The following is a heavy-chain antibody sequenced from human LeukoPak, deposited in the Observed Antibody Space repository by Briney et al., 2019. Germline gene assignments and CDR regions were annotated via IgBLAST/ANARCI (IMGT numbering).Heavy chain of an antibody. D-gene: IGHD5-24*01. CDR1: GFNFRSSG. CDR3: ARNKDGYSYDAFDI. J-gene: IGHJ3*02. Sequence: GGSLRLSCAASGFNFRSSGMHWVRQAPGKGLEWVAFIQNDASQIYYADSVKGRFTISRDNAKNSLYLQMNSLRAEDTAVYYCARNKDGYSYDAFDIWGQGTMVTVSS. V-gene: IGHV3-30*02. CDR2: IQNDASQI.